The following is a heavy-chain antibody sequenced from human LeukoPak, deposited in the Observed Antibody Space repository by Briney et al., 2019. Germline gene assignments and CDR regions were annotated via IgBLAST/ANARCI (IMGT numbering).Heavy chain of an antibody. V-gene: IGHV3-23*01. CDR1: GFTLSNYG. D-gene: IGHD5-18*01. J-gene: IGHJ4*02. CDR2: ISGSGGST. CDR3: AKDGGTWIQPMYYFDY. Sequence: GGPLRLSCTASGFTLSNYGMHWVRQAPGKGLEWVSAISGSGGSTYYADSVKGRFTISRDNSKNTLYLQMNSLRAEDTAVYYCAKDGGTWIQPMYYFDYWGQGTLVTVSS.